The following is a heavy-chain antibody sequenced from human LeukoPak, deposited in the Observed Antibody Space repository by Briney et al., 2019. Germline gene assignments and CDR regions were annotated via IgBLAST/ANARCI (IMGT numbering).Heavy chain of an antibody. D-gene: IGHD6-13*01. V-gene: IGHV3-20*04. J-gene: IGHJ4*02. CDR2: INWNGGST. CDR1: GFTFDDYG. Sequence: GGSLRLSCAASGFTFDDYGMSWVRQAPGKGLEWVSGINWNGGSTGYADSVKGRFTISRDNAKNSLYLQMNSLRAEDTASYYCARGTLKAAATDFDYWGQGTLVTVSS. CDR3: ARGTLKAAATDFDY.